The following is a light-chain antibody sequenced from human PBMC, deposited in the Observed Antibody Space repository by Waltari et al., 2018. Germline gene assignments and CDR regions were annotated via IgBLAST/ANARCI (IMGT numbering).Light chain of an antibody. Sequence: QAVLTQPSSLSASTGASASLTCTLRSGVNVISYNIYWYQTKAGSPPQFLLRYKAVSDKQQGSGVPSRFSVSKDASANVGILLISGLRSEDEADYYCMIWHRGVWVSGGGTQLTVL. J-gene: IGLJ3*02. CDR1: SGVNVISYN. CDR2: YKAVSDK. CDR3: MIWHRGVWV. V-gene: IGLV5-45*03.